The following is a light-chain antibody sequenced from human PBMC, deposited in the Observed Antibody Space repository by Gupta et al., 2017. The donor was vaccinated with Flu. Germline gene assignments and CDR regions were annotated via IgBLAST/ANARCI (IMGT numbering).Light chain of an antibody. CDR2: DDS. V-gene: IGLV3-21*02. Sequence: SYVLTPPPSVSVAPGQTAKITCGGTNIGSKSVHWYQQKPGQAPVLVVYDDSFRPAGSPERFSGSNSGNTATLTITRVEAGDEADYYCQVWDSSSDHVVFGGGTKLTVL. CDR1: NIGSKS. J-gene: IGLJ2*01. CDR3: QVWDSSSDHVV.